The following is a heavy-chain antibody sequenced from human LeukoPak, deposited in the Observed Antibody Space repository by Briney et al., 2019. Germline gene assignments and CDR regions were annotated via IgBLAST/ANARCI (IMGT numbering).Heavy chain of an antibody. V-gene: IGHV3-23*01. J-gene: IGHJ4*02. Sequence: GGSLRLSCAASGFTFSSYAMSWVRQAPGKGLEWVSAISGSGGSTYCADSVKGRFTISRDNSKNTLYLQMNSLRAEDTAVYYCAKTYYYDSSGYYQVWYFDYWGQGTLVTVSS. CDR3: AKTYYYDSSGYYQVWYFDY. D-gene: IGHD3-22*01. CDR2: ISGSGGST. CDR1: GFTFSSYA.